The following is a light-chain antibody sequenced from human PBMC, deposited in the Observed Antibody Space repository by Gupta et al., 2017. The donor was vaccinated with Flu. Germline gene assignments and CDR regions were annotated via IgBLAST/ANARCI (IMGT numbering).Light chain of an antibody. CDR1: SLTYFY. CDR3: NSRDSSGNHHWV. V-gene: IGLV3-19*01. J-gene: IGLJ3*02. Sequence: SSELTQDSAVSVALGQTARITCQGDSLTYFYANWYQQKPGQAPVLVIYVKNNRPSGIPDRFSGSSSANAASLTITGAQAEDEADYYCNSRDSSGNHHWVFGGGTKLTVL. CDR2: VKN.